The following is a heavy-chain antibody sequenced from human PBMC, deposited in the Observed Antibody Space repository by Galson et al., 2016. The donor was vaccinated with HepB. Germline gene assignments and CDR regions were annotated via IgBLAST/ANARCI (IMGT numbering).Heavy chain of an antibody. CDR2: MSYDGSSK. D-gene: IGHD3-10*01. CDR1: GFTFSYYA. Sequence: SLRLSCAASGFTFSYYAMYWVRQAPGKGLEWVAVMSYDGSSKNYADSVKGRFTISRHSPNNTLYLQMNSLRAEDTALYYCAGGYFWFGEGLSDSWGQGTLVTVSS. J-gene: IGHJ4*02. CDR3: AGGYFWFGEGLSDS. V-gene: IGHV3-30-3*01.